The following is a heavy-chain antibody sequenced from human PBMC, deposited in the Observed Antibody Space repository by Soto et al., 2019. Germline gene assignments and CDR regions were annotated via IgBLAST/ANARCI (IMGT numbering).Heavy chain of an antibody. CDR1: VCTFGDYA. Sequence: SLRLSCTSSVCTFGDYAMSCFRQAPGKWLEWVGFIRSKAYGGTTEYAASVKGRFTISRDDSKSIAYLQMNSLKTEDTAVYYCTTAPSYSSGWYRYYYGMELWGQGTLVIVSS. J-gene: IGHJ6*01. V-gene: IGHV3-49*03. CDR3: TTAPSYSSGWYRYYYGMEL. D-gene: IGHD6-19*01. CDR2: IRSKAYGGTT.